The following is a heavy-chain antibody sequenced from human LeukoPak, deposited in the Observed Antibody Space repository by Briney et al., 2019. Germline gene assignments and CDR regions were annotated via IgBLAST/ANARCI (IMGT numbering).Heavy chain of an antibody. CDR1: GYSFTSYW. D-gene: IGHD5-24*01. Sequence: GESLKISCKGSGYSFTSYWMGWVRQMPGKGLEWMGIIYPGDSDTRYSPSFQGQVTISADKSISTAYPQWSSLKASDTAMYYCARQASDGYNPQWVDYWGQGTLVTVSS. V-gene: IGHV5-51*01. J-gene: IGHJ4*02. CDR3: ARQASDGYNPQWVDY. CDR2: IYPGDSDT.